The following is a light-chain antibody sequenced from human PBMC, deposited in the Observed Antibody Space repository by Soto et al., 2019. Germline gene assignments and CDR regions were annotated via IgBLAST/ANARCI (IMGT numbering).Light chain of an antibody. CDR3: QQYNNYPRP. CDR1: ESIRTW. V-gene: IGKV1-5*01. CDR2: DAS. Sequence: DIEMTQSPSTLSASVGDRFTITCRASESIRTWLAWYQHKPGKAPKFLIYDASTLESGVPSRFSGSGSGTEFTLTISSLQPDDFATYYCQQYNNYPRPFGQRTKVDIK. J-gene: IGKJ1*01.